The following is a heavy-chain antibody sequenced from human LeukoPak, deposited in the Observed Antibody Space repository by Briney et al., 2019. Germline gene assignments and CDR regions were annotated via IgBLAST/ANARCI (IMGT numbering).Heavy chain of an antibody. V-gene: IGHV1-69*04. CDR1: GYTFTGYY. CDR3: ARGLHFTMVRGGTTNYYYGMDV. CDR2: IIPIVGIT. Sequence: EASVKVSCKASGYTFTGYYMHWVRQAPGQGLEWLGRIIPIVGITNYAQKFQGRVTIIADNSTRTAYMELSSLTSEDTAVYYCARGLHFTMVRGGTTNYYYGMDVWGQGTSVTVSS. J-gene: IGHJ6*02. D-gene: IGHD3-10*01.